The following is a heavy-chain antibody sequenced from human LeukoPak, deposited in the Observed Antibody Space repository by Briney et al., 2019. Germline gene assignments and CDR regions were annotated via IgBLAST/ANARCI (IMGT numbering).Heavy chain of an antibody. CDR2: IYTSGST. Sequence: SETLSLTCTVSGGSISSYYWSWIRQPPGKGLEWIGNIYTSGSTNYNPSLKSRVTISVDTSKSQFSLKLSSVTAADTAVYYCARLLGYCTATSCSYMDVWGKGTTVSVSS. D-gene: IGHD2-2*01. J-gene: IGHJ6*03. CDR3: ARLLGYCTATSCSYMDV. CDR1: GGSISSYY. V-gene: IGHV4-4*08.